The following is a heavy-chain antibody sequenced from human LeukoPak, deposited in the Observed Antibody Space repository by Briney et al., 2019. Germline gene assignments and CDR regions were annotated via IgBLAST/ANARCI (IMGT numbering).Heavy chain of an antibody. D-gene: IGHD6-13*01. V-gene: IGHV1-8*01. J-gene: IGHJ6*03. Sequence: EASVKVSCKASGYTFTSYDINWVRQATGQGLEWMGWMNPNSVNTGYAQKFQGRVTITRNTSISTAYMELSSLRSEDTAVYYCARGEKAAAGKKTLYYYYYMDVWGKGTTVTVSS. CDR1: GYTFTSYD. CDR3: ARGEKAAAGKKTLYYYYYMDV. CDR2: MNPNSVNT.